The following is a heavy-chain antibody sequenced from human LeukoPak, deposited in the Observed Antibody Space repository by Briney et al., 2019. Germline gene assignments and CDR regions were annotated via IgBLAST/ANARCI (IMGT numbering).Heavy chain of an antibody. Sequence: PGGSLRLPCAASGFTFGDYEMNWVRQAPGKGLEWVSYISSSGSTIYYADSVKGRFTISRDNAKNSLFLQMNSLRAEDTAVYYCARDTLSGLAFYWGQGTLVTVSS. J-gene: IGHJ4*02. D-gene: IGHD3-16*01. CDR3: ARDTLSGLAFY. V-gene: IGHV3-48*03. CDR1: GFTFGDYE. CDR2: ISSSGSTI.